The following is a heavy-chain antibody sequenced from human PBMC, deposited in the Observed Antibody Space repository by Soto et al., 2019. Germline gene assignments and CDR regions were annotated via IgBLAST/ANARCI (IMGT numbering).Heavy chain of an antibody. CDR2: FDPEDGET. CDR1: GDTLTELS. J-gene: IGHJ6*02. CDR3: ATGRTSAVAGIYYYYGMDV. Sequence: ASVKVSCKVSGDTLTELSMHWVRQAPGKGLEWMGGFDPEDGETTYAQKFQGRVTMTEDTSTDTAYMELSSLRSEDTAVYYCATGRTSAVAGIYYYYGMDVWGQGTTVIVSS. V-gene: IGHV1-24*01. D-gene: IGHD6-19*01.